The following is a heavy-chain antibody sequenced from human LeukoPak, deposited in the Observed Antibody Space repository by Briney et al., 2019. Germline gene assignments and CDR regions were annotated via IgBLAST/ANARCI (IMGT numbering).Heavy chain of an antibody. V-gene: IGHV3-74*01. J-gene: IGHJ3*02. D-gene: IGHD6-13*01. CDR2: IYSDGRTT. Sequence: GGSLRLSCVASGFTFSSSWMHWVRQVPGKGLVWVSRIYSDGRTTDYADSVKGRFTISRDNAKNMLYLEMSSLSAEDTAVYYCVRETFIAIAGPHAFDIWGQGTMVTVSS. CDR3: VRETFIAIAGPHAFDI. CDR1: GFTFSSSW.